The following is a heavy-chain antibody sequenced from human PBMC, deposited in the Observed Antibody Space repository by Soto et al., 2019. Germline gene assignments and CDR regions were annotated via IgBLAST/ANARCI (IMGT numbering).Heavy chain of an antibody. V-gene: IGHV4-39*01. D-gene: IGHD6-13*01. CDR2: IYYSGTT. Sequence: SEPLSLTCTVSSGSISNSDYYWGWVRQPPGKGLEWIGSIYYSGTTFDNPTHKSRVTIYVDTSKNKFTQKVTTVTAAYTAVYYCVRTVSRWYWAFDIWGQGTMVT. J-gene: IGHJ3*02. CDR1: SGSISNSDYY. CDR3: VRTVSRWYWAFDI.